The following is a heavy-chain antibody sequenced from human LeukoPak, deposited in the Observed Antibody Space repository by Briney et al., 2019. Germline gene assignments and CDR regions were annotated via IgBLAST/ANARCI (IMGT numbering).Heavy chain of an antibody. CDR1: GFTFSIYE. D-gene: IGHD3-22*01. J-gene: IGHJ6*02. Sequence: AGGSLRLSCAASGFTFSIYEMNRVREAPGGGVEWVSYISSSGSTIYYTDSVKGRFTISRDNAKNSLYLQMNSLRAEDTAVYYCARDFLKSGYYYYYYYGMDVWGQGTTVTVSS. CDR3: ARDFLKSGYYYYYYYGMDV. CDR2: ISSSGSTI. V-gene: IGHV3-48*03.